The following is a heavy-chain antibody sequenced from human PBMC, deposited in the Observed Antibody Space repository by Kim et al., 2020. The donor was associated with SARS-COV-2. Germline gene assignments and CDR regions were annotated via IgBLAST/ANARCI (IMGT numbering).Heavy chain of an antibody. CDR1: GFTFGTYA. V-gene: IGHV3-9*01. J-gene: IGHJ6*03. Sequence: GGSLRLSCVASGFTFGTYAMLWVRQAPGKGLEWVAVIGWDTASIDYADSVKGRFTISRDNAKNSLYLQMNSLRAEDTALYYCAKAVHRSFYYLYFWG. D-gene: IGHD2-15*01. CDR3: AKAVHRSFYYLYF. CDR2: IGWDTASI.